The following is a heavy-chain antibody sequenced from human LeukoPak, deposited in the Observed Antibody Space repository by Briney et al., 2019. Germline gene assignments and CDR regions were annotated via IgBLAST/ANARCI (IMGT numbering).Heavy chain of an antibody. CDR1: GGTFSSYA. D-gene: IGHD2-2*01. Sequence: SVKVPCKASGGTFSSYAISWVRQAPGQGLEWMGGIIPIFGTANYAQKFQGRVTITADESTSTAYMELSSLRSEDTAVYYCAREKYCSSTSCSRPDYYYGMDVWGQGTTVTVSS. CDR3: AREKYCSSTSCSRPDYYYGMDV. CDR2: IIPIFGTA. V-gene: IGHV1-69*01. J-gene: IGHJ6*02.